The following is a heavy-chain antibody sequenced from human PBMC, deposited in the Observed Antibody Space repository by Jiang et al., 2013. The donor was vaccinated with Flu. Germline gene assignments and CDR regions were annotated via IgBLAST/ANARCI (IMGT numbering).Heavy chain of an antibody. CDR2: IIPIFGTA. CDR1: FSSYA. Sequence: FSSYAISWVRQAPGQGLEWMGGIIPIFGTANYAQKFQGRVTITADESTSTAYMELRSLRSDDTAVYYCAREESASDPWGRGTLVTVSS. J-gene: IGHJ5*02. V-gene: IGHV1-69*01. CDR3: AREESASDP.